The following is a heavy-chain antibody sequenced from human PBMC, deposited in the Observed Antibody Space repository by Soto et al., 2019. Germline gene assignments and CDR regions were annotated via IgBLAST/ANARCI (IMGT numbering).Heavy chain of an antibody. CDR2: ISSSGSTI. CDR3: AAATPLYYYYGMDV. Sequence: GGSLRLSCAASGFTFSSYEMNWVRQAPGKGLEWVSYISSSGSTIYYADSVKGRLTISRDNAKNSLYLQMNSLRAEDTAVYYCAAATPLYYYYGMDVWGQGTTVTVSS. D-gene: IGHD2-15*01. V-gene: IGHV3-48*03. J-gene: IGHJ6*02. CDR1: GFTFSSYE.